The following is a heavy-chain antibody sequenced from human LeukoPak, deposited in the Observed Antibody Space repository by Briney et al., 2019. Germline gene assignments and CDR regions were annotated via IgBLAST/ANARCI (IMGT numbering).Heavy chain of an antibody. D-gene: IGHD6-19*01. V-gene: IGHV3-23*01. Sequence: GGSLRLSCAASGLTFSSYAMSWVRQAPGKGLEWVSAISGSGGSTYYADSVKGRFTISRDNFKNTLYLQMNSLRAEDTAVYYCAAQWLLHGAFDIWGQGTMVTVSS. CDR1: GLTFSSYA. J-gene: IGHJ3*02. CDR2: ISGSGGST. CDR3: AAQWLLHGAFDI.